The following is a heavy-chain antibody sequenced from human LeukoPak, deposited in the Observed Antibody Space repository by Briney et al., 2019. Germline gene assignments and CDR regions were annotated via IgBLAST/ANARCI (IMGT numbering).Heavy chain of an antibody. D-gene: IGHD3-22*01. V-gene: IGHV4-39*07. CDR1: GGSISSSSYY. J-gene: IGHJ4*02. CDR3: AREIYYDSSAYDY. Sequence: SETLSLTCTVSGGSISSSSYYWGWIRQPPGKGLGWIGSIYYSGSTYYNPSLKSRVTISVDTSKNQFSLKLSSLTAADTAIYYCAREIYYDSSAYDYWGQGTLVTVSS. CDR2: IYYSGST.